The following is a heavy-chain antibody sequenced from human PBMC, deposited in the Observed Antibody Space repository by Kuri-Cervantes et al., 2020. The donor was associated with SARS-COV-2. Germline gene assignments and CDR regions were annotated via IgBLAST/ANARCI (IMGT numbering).Heavy chain of an antibody. J-gene: IGHJ4*02. V-gene: IGHV3-48*01. CDR1: GFNFDDCA. Sequence: GGSLRLSCAASGFNFDDCAIQWVRQPPGKGLEWVSYISSSSSTIYYADSVKGRFTISRDNSKNTLYLQMNSLRAEDTAVYYCASERQWLVLGGLFDYWGQGTLVTVSS. CDR2: ISSSSSTI. CDR3: ASERQWLVLGGLFDY. D-gene: IGHD6-19*01.